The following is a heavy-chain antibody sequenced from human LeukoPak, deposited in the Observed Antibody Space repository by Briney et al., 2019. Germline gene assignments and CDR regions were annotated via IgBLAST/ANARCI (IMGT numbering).Heavy chain of an antibody. Sequence: SETLSLTCAVYGGSFSGYYWSWIRQPPGKGLEWIGEINHSGSTNYNPSLKSRVTISVDTSKNQFSLKLSSVTVADTAVYYCARAGYCSGSTCYSWFFDLWGRGTLVTVSS. V-gene: IGHV4-34*01. D-gene: IGHD2-15*01. CDR1: GGSFSGYY. CDR2: INHSGST. J-gene: IGHJ2*01. CDR3: ARAGYCSGSTCYSWFFDL.